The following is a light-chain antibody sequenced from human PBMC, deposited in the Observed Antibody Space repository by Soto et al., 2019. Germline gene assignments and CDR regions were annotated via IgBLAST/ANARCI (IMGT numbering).Light chain of an antibody. CDR3: QQSYSTPRT. J-gene: IGKJ2*02. CDR2: AAS. CDR1: QSISTY. Sequence: DIQMTQSPSSLSASVGDRVTITCRASQSISTYLNWYQQKVGKAPKLLIYAASSLQRGVPSRFSGSGSGKDFTLTIRRLQPEDFATYYCQQSYSTPRTFGQGTKLEIK. V-gene: IGKV1-39*01.